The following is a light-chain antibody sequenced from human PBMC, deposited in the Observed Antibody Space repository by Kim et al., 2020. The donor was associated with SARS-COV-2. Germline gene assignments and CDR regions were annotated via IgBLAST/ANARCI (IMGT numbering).Light chain of an antibody. CDR3: SSYTTSYTWV. CDR1: GNDIGIYTR. V-gene: IGLV2-18*02. J-gene: IGLJ3*02. Sequence: GQSVTISCTGTGNDIGIYTRVSWYQQPPGTAPNLIISVVSNRPSGVPDRFSGSKSGNTASLTISGLQAEDEADYYCSSYTTSYTWVFGGGTQLTVL. CDR2: VVS.